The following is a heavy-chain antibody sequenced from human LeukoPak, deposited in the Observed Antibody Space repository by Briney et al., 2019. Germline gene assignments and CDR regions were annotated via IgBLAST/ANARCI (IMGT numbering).Heavy chain of an antibody. CDR1: EYTFTGYY. V-gene: IGHV1-2*02. Sequence: ASVKVSCKTSEYTFTGYYIHWVRQAPGQGLEWMGWINPNSGDTKFGQKFQGRVTMTRDTSIRTAYMELSGLRSDDTAIYYCARDVRSTDAFDIWGQGTMLTVSS. J-gene: IGHJ3*02. CDR3: ARDVRSTDAFDI. CDR2: INPNSGDT. D-gene: IGHD3-10*02.